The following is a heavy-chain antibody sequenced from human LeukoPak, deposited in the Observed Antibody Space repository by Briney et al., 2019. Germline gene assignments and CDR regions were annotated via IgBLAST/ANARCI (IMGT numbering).Heavy chain of an antibody. V-gene: IGHV1-46*01. D-gene: IGHD3-16*01. CDR2: INPSGGST. CDR3: ARDLRHYGVPNHFDY. Sequence: GASVKVSCKASGYTFTSYYMHWVRQAPGQGLEWMGIINPSGGSTSYAQKFQGRVTMTRDTSTSTVYMELSSLGSEDTAVYYCARDLRHYGVPNHFDYWGQGTLVTVSS. CDR1: GYTFTSYY. J-gene: IGHJ4*02.